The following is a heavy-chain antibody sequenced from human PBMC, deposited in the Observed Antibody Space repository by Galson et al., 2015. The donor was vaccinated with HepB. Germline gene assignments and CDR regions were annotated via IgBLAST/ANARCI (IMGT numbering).Heavy chain of an antibody. CDR2: INWNGGDT. V-gene: IGHV3-20*04. CDR1: GFLFDDYD. CDR3: ARDETTMARGVIHKWYSGY. J-gene: IGHJ4*02. Sequence: SLRLSCAATGFLFDDYDMRWVRQVPGKGLEWVSGINWNGGDTDYAGSVKGRFTISRDNAENSLYLQMNSLRAEDTALYYCARDETTMARGVIHKWYSGYWGQGILVTVSS. D-gene: IGHD3-10*01.